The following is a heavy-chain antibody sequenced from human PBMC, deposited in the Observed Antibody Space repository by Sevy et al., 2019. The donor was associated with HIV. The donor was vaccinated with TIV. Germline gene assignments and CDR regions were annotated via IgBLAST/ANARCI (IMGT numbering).Heavy chain of an antibody. CDR2: IGSSGDP. V-gene: IGHV3-13*05. CDR3: ARSGGYSDNGMDV. CDR1: GFTFSSYD. D-gene: IGHD5-12*01. Sequence: GGSLRLSCAASGFTFSSYDMHWVRQVTGKGLEWVSVIGSSGDPYYPGYVKGRFTISREKAKNSVYLQMNSLRAGDTAVYYCARSGGYSDNGMDVWGQWTTVTVSS. J-gene: IGHJ6*02.